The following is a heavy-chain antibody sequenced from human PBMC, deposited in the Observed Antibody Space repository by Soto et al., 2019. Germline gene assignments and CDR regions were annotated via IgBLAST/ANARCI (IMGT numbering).Heavy chain of an antibody. CDR1: GLPFSGIG. Sequence: QVQLVESGGGVVQLGRSLRLPCEASGLPFSGIGWHGFARVQARGLGWVAVISYDGSNKYYADSVKGRFTISRDNSKNTLYLQMNSLRAEDTAVYYCAKTIVGARKGFDYWGQGTLVTVSS. CDR3: AKTIVGARKGFDY. CDR2: ISYDGSNK. V-gene: IGHV3-30*18. J-gene: IGHJ4*02. D-gene: IGHD1-26*01.